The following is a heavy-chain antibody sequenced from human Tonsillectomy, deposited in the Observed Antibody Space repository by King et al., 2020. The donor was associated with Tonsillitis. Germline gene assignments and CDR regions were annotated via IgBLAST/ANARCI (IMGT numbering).Heavy chain of an antibody. V-gene: IGHV3-23*04. J-gene: IGHJ4*02. Sequence: VQLVESGGGLVQPGGSLRLSCVASGFTFSSYALSWVRQAPGKGLEWVSSISGVDGSTYYADSVKGRFTISRDNSENTLYLQRHSLRAEDTAVYYCAKDSGDILTGYHNGYFDYWGQGTLVTVSS. CDR3: AKDSGDILTGYHNGYFDY. D-gene: IGHD3-9*01. CDR2: ISGVDGST. CDR1: GFTFSSYA.